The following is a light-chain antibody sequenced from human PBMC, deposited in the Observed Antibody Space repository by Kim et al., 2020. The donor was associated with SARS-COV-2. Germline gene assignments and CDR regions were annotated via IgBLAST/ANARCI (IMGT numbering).Light chain of an antibody. CDR3: QVWDSTSDHPV. CDR2: YDR. Sequence: SYELTQTPPVSVAPGMTASITCGGNNIGSKSVHWYQQKRGQAPVLVMYYDRDRPSGIPERFSGSNSGNTATLTISRVEAGDEANYYCQVWDSTSDHPVFGGGTQLTVL. V-gene: IGLV3-21*04. CDR1: NIGSKS. J-gene: IGLJ3*02.